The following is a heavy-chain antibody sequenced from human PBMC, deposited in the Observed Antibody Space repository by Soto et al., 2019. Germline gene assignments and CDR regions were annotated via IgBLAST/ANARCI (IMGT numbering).Heavy chain of an antibody. V-gene: IGHV1-18*01. D-gene: IGHD6-13*01. J-gene: IGHJ6*02. CDR3: AITKREVIAADVTDRYGMDV. CDR2: ISAYNGNT. CDR1: GYTFISYG. Sequence: QVQLVQSGAEVKKPGASVKVSCKASGYTFISYGISWVRQAPGQVLEWMGWISAYNGNTNYAQKFQGRATMSTDTYTSTGYMELRSLRSDDTAVYYCAITKREVIAADVTDRYGMDVWGQGTTVTFSS.